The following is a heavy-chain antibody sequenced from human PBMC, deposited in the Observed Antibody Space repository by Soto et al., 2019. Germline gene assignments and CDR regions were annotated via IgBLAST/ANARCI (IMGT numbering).Heavy chain of an antibody. D-gene: IGHD3-16*02. CDR3: ARSGYRPGTSPVPS. V-gene: IGHV4-59*01. CDR2: VYFSGSS. J-gene: IGHJ5*02. CDR1: AGSMTGYH. Sequence: SENLSLRCTVSAGSMTGYHWLWIRQPPGKGLEWIGYVYFSGSSKYNPSLKSRITISVDRSKNQFSLKLSSVTAADTAVYYFARSGYRPGTSPVPSWGQGTLLTVS.